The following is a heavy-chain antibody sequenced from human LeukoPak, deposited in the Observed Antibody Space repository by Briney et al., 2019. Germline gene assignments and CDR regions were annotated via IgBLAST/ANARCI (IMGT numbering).Heavy chain of an antibody. CDR2: IYYSGST. J-gene: IGHJ3*02. CDR1: GGSISSSSYY. V-gene: IGHV4-39*01. D-gene: IGHD1-26*01. CDR3: ARRESYYAFDI. Sequence: PSETLSLTCTVSGGSISSSSYYWGWLRQPPGKGLEWIGSIYYSGSTYYNPSLKSRVTISVDTSKNQFSLKLSSVTAADTAVYYCARRESYYAFDIWGQGTMVTVSS.